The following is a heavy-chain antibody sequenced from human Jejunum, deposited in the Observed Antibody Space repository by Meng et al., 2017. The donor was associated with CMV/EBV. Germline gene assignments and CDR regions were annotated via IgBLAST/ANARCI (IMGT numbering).Heavy chain of an antibody. D-gene: IGHD2-15*01. CDR2: IKQDGSAT. Sequence: GAFSGFTYSNFWMSWVRQSPGMGLEWVANIKQDGSATYYADSVKGRFTISRDNAKNSLYLQMDNLRADDTAVYYCVREDIVVFDYWGQGTLVTVSS. CDR1: GFTYSNFW. J-gene: IGHJ4*02. CDR3: VREDIVVFDY. V-gene: IGHV3-7*01.